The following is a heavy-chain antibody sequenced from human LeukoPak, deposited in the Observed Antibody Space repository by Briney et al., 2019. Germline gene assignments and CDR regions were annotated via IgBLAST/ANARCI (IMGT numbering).Heavy chain of an antibody. CDR1: GGSFSGYY. CDR2: INHSGST. D-gene: IGHD2-2*01. J-gene: IGHJ6*03. Sequence: SETLSLXCAVYGGSFSGYYWNWIRQPPGKGLEWIGEINHSGSTDYNPSLKSRVTISVDTSKNQFYLKLSSVTAADTAVYYCARSSSISSDRYYYYYYMDVWDKGTTVTVSS. V-gene: IGHV4-34*01. CDR3: ARSSSISSDRYYYYYYMDV.